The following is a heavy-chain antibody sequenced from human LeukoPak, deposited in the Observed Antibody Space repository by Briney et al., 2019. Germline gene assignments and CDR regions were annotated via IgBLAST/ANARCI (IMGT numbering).Heavy chain of an antibody. D-gene: IGHD5-18*01. CDR2: INHSGST. Sequence: SETLSLTCAVYGGSFSGYYWNWIRQPPGKGLEWIGEINHSGSTNYTPSLKSRVTISVDTSKNQFSLKLSSVTAADTAVYYCARGRRGYSYGYAFDIWGQGTMATVSS. CDR3: ARGRRGYSYGYAFDI. V-gene: IGHV4-34*01. CDR1: GGSFSGYY. J-gene: IGHJ3*02.